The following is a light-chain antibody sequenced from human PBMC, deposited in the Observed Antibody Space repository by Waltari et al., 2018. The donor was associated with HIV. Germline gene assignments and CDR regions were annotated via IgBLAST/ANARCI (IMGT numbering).Light chain of an antibody. J-gene: IGKJ4*01. Sequence: EIVMTQSPATLSVSPGDRATLSCRASQSVNSNLAWYQQKHSQTTRLLIYGAYTRVTGIPARCSGGGSGTEFTLTISSLQSEDVAVYYCQQYDNWPPLTFGGGTKVEIK. CDR1: QSVNSN. V-gene: IGKV3-15*01. CDR2: GAY. CDR3: QQYDNWPPLT.